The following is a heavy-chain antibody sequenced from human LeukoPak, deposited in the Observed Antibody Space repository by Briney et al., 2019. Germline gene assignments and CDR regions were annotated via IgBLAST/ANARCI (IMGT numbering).Heavy chain of an antibody. D-gene: IGHD1-26*01. Sequence: GASEKLSCKASGYTFTSYGNSWVRHAPGQGLELMGCISAYNGNTNNAQKLQGRVTMTTDTSTSTAYMELRSLRSDDAAVYYCAGVTDPVELDYWGQGALVTVSS. CDR2: ISAYNGNT. J-gene: IGHJ4*02. CDR3: AGVTDPVELDY. V-gene: IGHV1-18*01. CDR1: GYTFTSYG.